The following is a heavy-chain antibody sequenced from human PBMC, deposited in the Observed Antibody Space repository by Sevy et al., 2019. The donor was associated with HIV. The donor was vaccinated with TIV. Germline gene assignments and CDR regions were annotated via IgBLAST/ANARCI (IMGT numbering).Heavy chain of an antibody. CDR2: IYPGDSDT. CDR1: GYSFTSYW. CDR3: ASSRYSSGYPYYFDY. D-gene: IGHD3-22*01. V-gene: IGHV5-51*01. J-gene: IGHJ4*02. Sequence: GESLKISCKGSGYSFTSYWIGWVRQMPGKGLEWMGIIYPGDSDTRYSPSFQGQVTISADKSISTAYLQSSSLKASDTAMYYCASSRYSSGYPYYFDYWGQGTLVTVSS.